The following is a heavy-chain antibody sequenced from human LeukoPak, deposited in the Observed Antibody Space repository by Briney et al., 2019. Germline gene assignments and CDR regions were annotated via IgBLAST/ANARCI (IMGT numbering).Heavy chain of an antibody. J-gene: IGHJ4*02. CDR2: SGTDGDT. Sequence: GGSLRLSCAASGFSFSGSGMNWVRQAPGKGLEWVSTSGTDGDTYYADSVKGRFTISRDNSKNTLYLQMTSLRAEDTAVYYCAKKRPGNYPYDSWGQGTLVTVSP. CDR3: AKKRPGNYPYDS. V-gene: IGHV3-23*01. CDR1: GFSFSGSG. D-gene: IGHD3-22*01.